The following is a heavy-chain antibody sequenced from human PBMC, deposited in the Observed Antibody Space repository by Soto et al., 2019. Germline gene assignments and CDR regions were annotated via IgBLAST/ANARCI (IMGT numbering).Heavy chain of an antibody. D-gene: IGHD1-7*01. V-gene: IGHV3-23*01. CDR1: GFTFSSYG. CDR2: SSATGAGT. J-gene: IGHJ4*02. CDR3: AKDRRAGGNYGFYSDF. Sequence: GSLRLSCAASGFTFSSYGMTWVRQAPGKGLEWVSFSSATGAGTYYADSVKGRFTISRDNSKNTLYLQMTSLRADDTAVYYCAKDRRAGGNYGFYSDFWGQGALVTVSS.